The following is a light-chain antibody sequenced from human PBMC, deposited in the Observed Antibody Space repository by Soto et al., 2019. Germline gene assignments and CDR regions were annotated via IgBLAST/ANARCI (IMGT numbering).Light chain of an antibody. CDR1: QDINKF. V-gene: IGKV1-9*01. CDR3: QQLKTYPYT. CDR2: SAS. J-gene: IGKJ2*01. Sequence: SQLTQSKSSLAASVGDRVTVTCRASQDINKFLAWFQQKPGKAPNLLIFSASTLQSAVPSRFSGGGSGTDFTLTIDSLQPEDFATYYCQQLKTYPYTFGQGTKLEI.